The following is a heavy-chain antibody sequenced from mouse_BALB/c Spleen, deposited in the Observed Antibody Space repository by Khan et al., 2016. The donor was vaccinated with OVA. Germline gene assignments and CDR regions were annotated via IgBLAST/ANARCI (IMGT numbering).Heavy chain of an antibody. CDR2: INTYTGEP. V-gene: IGHV9-1*02. J-gene: IGHJ3*01. D-gene: IGHD1-1*01. Sequence: QIQLVQSGPELKKPGETVKISCKTSEYTFTNYGMNWVKQAPGKALKWMGWINTYTGEPTYADDFKGRFAFSLETSASTAYLQINSLKNEDMATYFCARGLNYYGSWFAYWGQGTLVTVSA. CDR1: EYTFTNYG. CDR3: ARGLNYYGSWFAY.